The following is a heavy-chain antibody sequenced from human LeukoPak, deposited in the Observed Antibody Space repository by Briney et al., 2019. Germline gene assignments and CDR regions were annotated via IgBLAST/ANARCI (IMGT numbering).Heavy chain of an antibody. D-gene: IGHD2-2*01. Sequence: SVKVSCKASGGTFSSYAISWVRQAPGQGLEWMGGIIPIFGTANYAQKFQGRVTITADKSTSTAYMELSSLRYTAVYYCARGRPSSYCSSTSCPTRFDPWGQGTLVTVSS. J-gene: IGHJ5*02. V-gene: IGHV1-69*06. CDR2: IIPIFGTA. CDR3: ARGRPSSYCSSTSCPTRFDP. CDR1: GGTFSSYA.